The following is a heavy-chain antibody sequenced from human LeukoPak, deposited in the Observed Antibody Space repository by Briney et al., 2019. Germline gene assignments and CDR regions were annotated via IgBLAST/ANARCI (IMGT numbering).Heavy chain of an antibody. CDR2: ISYDGSNK. J-gene: IGHJ4*02. D-gene: IGHD5-24*01. CDR3: ARVSSRDGYNYAFDY. V-gene: IGHV3-30-3*01. CDR1: GFTFGDYA. Sequence: GGSLRLSCTASGFTFGDYAMSWVRQAPGKGLEWVAVISYDGSNKYYADSVKGRFTISRDNSKNTLYLQMNSLRAEDTAVYYCARVSSRDGYNYAFDYWGQGTLVTVSS.